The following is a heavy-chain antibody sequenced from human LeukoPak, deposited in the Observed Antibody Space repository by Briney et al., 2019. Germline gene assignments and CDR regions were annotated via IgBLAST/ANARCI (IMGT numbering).Heavy chain of an antibody. CDR1: GFTFSSYW. D-gene: IGHD6-13*01. CDR3: ASPPGRRQLGYYDY. CDR2: IKQEGSEK. V-gene: IGHV3-7*01. Sequence: GGSLRLSCAASGFTFSSYWMSWVRQAPGKGLEWVANIKQEGSEKYYVDSVKGRFTISRDNAKNSLYLQMTSLRAEDTAVYYCASPPGRRQLGYYDYWGQGTLVTVSS. J-gene: IGHJ4*02.